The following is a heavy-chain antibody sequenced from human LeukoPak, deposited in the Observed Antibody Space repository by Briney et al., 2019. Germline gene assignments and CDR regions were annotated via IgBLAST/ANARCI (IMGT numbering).Heavy chain of an antibody. CDR2: ISGSSSYI. J-gene: IGHJ6*03. Sequence: GGSLRLSCAASGFTFSSYSMNWVRQAPGKGLEWVSSISGSSSYIYYADSVKGRFTISRDNAKNSLYLQMNSLRAEDTAVYYCARGGIAARRGYYYMDVWGKGTTVTVSS. D-gene: IGHD6-6*01. CDR3: ARGGIAARRGYYYMDV. V-gene: IGHV3-21*01. CDR1: GFTFSSYS.